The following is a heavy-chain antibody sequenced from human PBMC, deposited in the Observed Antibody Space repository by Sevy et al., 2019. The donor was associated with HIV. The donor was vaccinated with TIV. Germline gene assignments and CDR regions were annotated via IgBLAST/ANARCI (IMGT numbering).Heavy chain of an antibody. CDR1: GASVSAANDY. V-gene: IGHV4-61*01. Sequence: SETLSLICSASGASVSAANDYWSCIRQPPGKGLEWIGNVFYFGSTNYNPSLKSRVTISLDTSKKQFSLKLNSVTAADTAVYYWARDQYYDIGTGLYAMDVWGQGTTVTVSS. D-gene: IGHD3-9*01. J-gene: IGHJ6*02. CDR2: VFYFGST. CDR3: ARDQYYDIGTGLYAMDV.